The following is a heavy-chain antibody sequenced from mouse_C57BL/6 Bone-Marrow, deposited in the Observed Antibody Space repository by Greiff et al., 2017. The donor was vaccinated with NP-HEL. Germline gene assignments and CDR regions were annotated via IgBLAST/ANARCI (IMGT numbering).Heavy chain of an antibody. Sequence: QVQLKQPGAELVRPGTSVKLSCKASGYTFTSYWMHWVKQRPGQGLEWIGVIDPSDSYTNYNQKLKGKATLTVDTSSSTAYMQLSSLTTEEAAVYYCERCVDSSGEDYYAMDYWGQGTSVTVSS. CDR3: ERCVDSSGEDYYAMDY. V-gene: IGHV1-59*01. D-gene: IGHD3-2*02. CDR1: GYTFTSYW. J-gene: IGHJ4*01. CDR2: IDPSDSYT.